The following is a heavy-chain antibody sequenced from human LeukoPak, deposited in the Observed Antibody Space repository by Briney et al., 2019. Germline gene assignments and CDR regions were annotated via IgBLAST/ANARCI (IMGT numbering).Heavy chain of an antibody. CDR2: IIPIFGTA. CDR1: GGTFSSYA. V-gene: IGHV1-69*13. D-gene: IGHD6-13*01. CDR3: ARDRAAAGPHYYYYYYGMDV. J-gene: IGHJ6*02. Sequence: SVKVSCKASGGTFSSYAISWVRQAPGQGLEWMGGIIPIFGTANYAQKFQGRVTITADESTSTAYVELSSLRSEDTAVYYCARDRAAAGPHYYYYYYGMDVWGQGTTVTVSS.